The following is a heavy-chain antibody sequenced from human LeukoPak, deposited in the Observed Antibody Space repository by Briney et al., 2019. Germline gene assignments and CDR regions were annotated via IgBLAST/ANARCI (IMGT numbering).Heavy chain of an antibody. D-gene: IGHD6-19*01. J-gene: IGHJ4*02. V-gene: IGHV3-74*01. CDR1: GFTFSSYW. CDR2: INTDGSST. Sequence: GGSLRLSCAASGFTFSSYWMHWVRQAPGKGLVWVSRINTDGSSTTYAESVKGRFAISRDNAKNTLYLQMNSLRAEDTAVYYCARARSRSSSGCFFDYWGQGTLVTVSS. CDR3: ARARSRSSSGCFFDY.